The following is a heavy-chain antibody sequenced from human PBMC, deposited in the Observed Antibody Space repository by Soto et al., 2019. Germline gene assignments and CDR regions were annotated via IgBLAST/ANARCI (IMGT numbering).Heavy chain of an antibody. CDR2: INHSGST. CDR1: GGSFSGYY. J-gene: IGHJ6*02. V-gene: IGHV4-34*01. CDR3: ARGIAVAGTDGFYYSGMDV. D-gene: IGHD6-19*01. Sequence: PSETLSLTCAVYGGSFSGYYWSGIRQPPGKGLEWIGEINHSGSTNYNPSLKSRVTISVDTSKNQFSLKLSSVTAADTAVYYCARGIAVAGTDGFYYSGMDVWGQGTTVTVSS.